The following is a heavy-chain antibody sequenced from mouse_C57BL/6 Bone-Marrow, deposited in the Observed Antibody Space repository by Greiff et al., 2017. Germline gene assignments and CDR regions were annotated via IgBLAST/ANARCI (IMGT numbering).Heavy chain of an antibody. CDR2: ISNLAYSI. CDR1: GFTFSDYG. D-gene: IGHD1-1*01. V-gene: IGHV5-15*01. J-gene: IGHJ4*01. CDR3: ARRADYGSSYDAMDY. Sequence: EVQLQESGGGLVQPGGSLKLSCAASGFTFSDYGMAWVRQAPRKGPEWVAFISNLAYSIYYADTVTGRFTIARENAKNTLYLEMSSLRSEDTAMYYCARRADYGSSYDAMDYWGQGTSVTVSS.